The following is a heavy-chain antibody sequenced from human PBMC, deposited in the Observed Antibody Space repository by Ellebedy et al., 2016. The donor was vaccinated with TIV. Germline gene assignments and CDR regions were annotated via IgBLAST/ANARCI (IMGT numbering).Heavy chain of an antibody. D-gene: IGHD4-23*01. V-gene: IGHV1-24*01. CDR2: FDPEDGET. CDR3: ARGFRYGSGRWPLDY. Sequence: AASVKVSCKVSGYTLTELSMHWVRQAPGKGLEWMGGFDPEDGETIYAQKFQGRVTMTIDTSTSTGYMELRSLRSDDTAVYYCARGFRYGSGRWPLDYWGQGTLVTVSS. J-gene: IGHJ4*02. CDR1: GYTLTELS.